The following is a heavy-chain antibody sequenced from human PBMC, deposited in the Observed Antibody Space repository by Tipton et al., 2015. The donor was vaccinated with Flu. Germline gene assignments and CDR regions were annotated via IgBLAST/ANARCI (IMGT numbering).Heavy chain of an antibody. CDR3: ARLKYGGSYMWYFDL. Sequence: PGLVKPSETLSLTCTVSGGSISSSSYYWGWIRQPPGKGLEWIGSIYYSGSTYYNPSLKSRVTISVDTSKNQFSLKLSSVTAADTAVYYCARLKYGGSYMWYFDLWGRGTLVTVSS. V-gene: IGHV4-39*07. CDR2: IYYSGST. CDR1: GGSISSSSYY. D-gene: IGHD1-26*01. J-gene: IGHJ2*01.